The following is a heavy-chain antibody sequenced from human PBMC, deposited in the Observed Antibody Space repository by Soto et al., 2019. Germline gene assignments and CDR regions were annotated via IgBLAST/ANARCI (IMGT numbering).Heavy chain of an antibody. CDR2: ISYDGSNK. V-gene: IGHV3-30*18. J-gene: IGHJ4*02. CDR3: AKNCGGDCYTNFDF. D-gene: IGHD2-21*02. CDR1: GFTFSSNS. Sequence: HPGGSLRLSCAASGFTFSSNSFNWVRQAPGKGLEWVAVISYDGSNKYYADSVKGRFTISRDNSKNTLYLQMNSLRAEDTAVYYCAKNCGGDCYTNFDFWGQGTLVTVSS.